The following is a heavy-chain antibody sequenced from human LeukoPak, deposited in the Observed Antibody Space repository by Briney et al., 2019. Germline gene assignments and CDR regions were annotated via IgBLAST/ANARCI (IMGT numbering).Heavy chain of an antibody. CDR2: IYYSGST. CDR3: ARVVVVAATLYYFDY. D-gene: IGHD2-15*01. Sequence: SETLSLTCTVSGGSISSYYWSWIRQPPGKGLEWIGYIYYSGSTNYNPSLKSRVTISLDTSKNQFSLNLASVTAADTAVYYCARVVVVAATLYYFDYWGQGTLVTVSS. V-gene: IGHV4-59*12. CDR1: GGSISSYY. J-gene: IGHJ4*02.